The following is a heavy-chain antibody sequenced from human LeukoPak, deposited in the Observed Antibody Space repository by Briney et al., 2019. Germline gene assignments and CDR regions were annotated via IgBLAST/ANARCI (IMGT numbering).Heavy chain of an antibody. Sequence: PSETLSLTCSVSGGSVRSDISHWSWIRQPPGKGLEWIGYVHYSGSANYNPSLESRVTMSLDNSKNQFSLDLTSVTAADTAMYYCARSWYYSDSSGYSNYPFDYWGQGTLVTVSP. D-gene: IGHD3-22*01. CDR2: VHYSGSA. CDR1: GGSVRSDISH. J-gene: IGHJ4*02. V-gene: IGHV4-61*01. CDR3: ARSWYYSDSSGYSNYPFDY.